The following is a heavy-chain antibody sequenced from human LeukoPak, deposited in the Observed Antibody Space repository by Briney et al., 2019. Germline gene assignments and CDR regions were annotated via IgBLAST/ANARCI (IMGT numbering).Heavy chain of an antibody. V-gene: IGHV4-38-2*02. CDR1: GYSISSNYY. D-gene: IGHD3-22*01. CDR2: IYHSGST. Sequence: PSETLSLTCTVSGYSISSNYYWGWIRQPPGKGLEWIASIYHSGSTYYNPSLKSRVTISVDTSKNQFSLKLRSVTAADTAVYYCARNTAGYYHDSSGYPNWFDPWGQGTLVTVSS. J-gene: IGHJ5*02. CDR3: ARNTAGYYHDSSGYPNWFDP.